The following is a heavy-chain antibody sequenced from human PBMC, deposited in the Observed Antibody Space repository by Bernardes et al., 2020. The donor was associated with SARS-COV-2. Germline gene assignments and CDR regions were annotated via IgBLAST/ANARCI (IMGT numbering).Heavy chain of an antibody. J-gene: IGHJ4*02. V-gene: IGHV3-74*01. Sequence: GSSLKVSCAASGFTFSTHWMHWVRQAPGKGLVWVSRINSDGSSPTYADSVKGRFTISRDNAKNPLYLQMNSLRAEDTAVYYCARGPNSANYYVGDYWGQGTLVTVSS. CDR1: GFTFSTHW. CDR3: ARGPNSANYYVGDY. D-gene: IGHD1-26*01. CDR2: INSDGSSP.